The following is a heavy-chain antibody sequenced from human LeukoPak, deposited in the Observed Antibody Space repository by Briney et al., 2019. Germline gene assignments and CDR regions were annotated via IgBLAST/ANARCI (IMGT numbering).Heavy chain of an antibody. J-gene: IGHJ3*02. D-gene: IGHD2-15*01. CDR1: GFSFSTGGVG. CDR3: AHRHRGVASDI. CDR2: IYENDEK. Sequence: SGPTLVKPTQTLGLTCTFSGFSFSTGGVGVGWIRQPPGKALEWLGVIYENDEKLYSSSLQNRLYITKDTSKNQVVLTMANVDPVDTATYYCAHRHRGVASDIWGQGTMVTVSS. V-gene: IGHV2-5*01.